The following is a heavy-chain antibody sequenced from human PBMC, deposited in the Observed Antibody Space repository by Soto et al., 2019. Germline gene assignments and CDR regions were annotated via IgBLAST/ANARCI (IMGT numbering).Heavy chain of an antibody. CDR2: IIPMFGTP. Sequence: SVKVSCKASGGAFTDYIFDWVRRAPGQGLEWMGGIIPMFGTPKYAQKFQHRVTISADVSTGTAYMELTRLRFDDTAVYYCAGGRDQPPVGLYFESRGEGTRVTVSS. D-gene: IGHD1-26*01. CDR1: GGAFTDYI. V-gene: IGHV1-69*13. CDR3: AGGRDQPPVGLYFES. J-gene: IGHJ4*02.